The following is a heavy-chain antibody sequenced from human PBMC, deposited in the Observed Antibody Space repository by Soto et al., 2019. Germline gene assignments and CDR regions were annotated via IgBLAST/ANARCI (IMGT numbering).Heavy chain of an antibody. CDR1: GFTFSSYA. CDR3: ARHDGGYVVGYYYGMDV. V-gene: IGHV3-30-3*01. CDR2: ISYDGSNK. D-gene: IGHD5-18*01. Sequence: QVQLVESGGGVVQPGRSLRLSCAASGFTFSSYAMHWVRQAPGKGLEWVAVISYDGSNKYYADSVKGRFTISRDNSKNPLYLQMNSLRAEDTAVYYCARHDGGYVVGYYYGMDVWCQGTTVTVS. J-gene: IGHJ6*02.